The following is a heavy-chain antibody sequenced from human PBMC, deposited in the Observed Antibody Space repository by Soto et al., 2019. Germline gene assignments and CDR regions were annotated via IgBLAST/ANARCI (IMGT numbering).Heavy chain of an antibody. V-gene: IGHV4-4*02. D-gene: IGHD4-4*01. CDR2: IYHSGST. CDR1: SGSLSSSNW. CDR3: ARRGGNLRGHFQH. J-gene: IGHJ1*01. Sequence: QVQLQESGPGLVKPSGTLSLTCAVSSGSLSSSNWWSWVRQPPGKGLEWIGEIYHSGSTNYNPSLKSRVTISLDKSKHQFSLEQSSVSAADTAVYYGARRGGNLRGHFQHWGQGTLVTVSS.